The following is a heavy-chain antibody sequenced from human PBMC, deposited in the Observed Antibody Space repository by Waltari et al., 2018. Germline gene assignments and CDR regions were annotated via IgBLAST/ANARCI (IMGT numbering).Heavy chain of an antibody. D-gene: IGHD3-9*01. J-gene: IGHJ4*02. CDR2: IYTSGST. CDR1: GGSISSGSYY. CDR3: ASHERTGYYVLGGFWRIDY. V-gene: IGHV4-61*02. Sequence: QVQLQESGPGLVKPSQTLSLTCTVSGGSISSGSYYWSWIRQPAGKGLEWIGRIYTSGSTNYNPSLKSRVTISVDTSKNQFSLKLSSVTAADTAVYYCASHERTGYYVLGGFWRIDYWGQGTLVTVSS.